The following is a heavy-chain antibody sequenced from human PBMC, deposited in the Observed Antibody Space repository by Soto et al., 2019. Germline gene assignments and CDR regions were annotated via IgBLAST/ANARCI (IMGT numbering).Heavy chain of an antibody. CDR2: ISYDGSNK. J-gene: IGHJ6*02. CDR1: GFTFSSYA. Sequence: QVQLVESGGGVVQPGRSLRLSCAASGFTFSSYAMHWVRQAPGKGLEWVAVISYDGSNKYYADSVKGRFTISRDNSKNTLYLQMNSLRAEDTAVYYCARAQETVVPAAMLGPYYGMDVWGQGTTVTVSS. CDR3: ARAQETVVPAAMLGPYYGMDV. V-gene: IGHV3-30-3*01. D-gene: IGHD2-2*01.